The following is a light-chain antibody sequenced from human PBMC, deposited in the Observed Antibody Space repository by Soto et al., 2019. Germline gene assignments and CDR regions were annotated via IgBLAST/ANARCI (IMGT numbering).Light chain of an antibody. CDR3: QHGHNWLLT. V-gene: IGKV3-15*01. CDR2: GAS. J-gene: IGKJ2*01. Sequence: EIVMTQSPATLSLSPGERAALSCRASQSINSELAWSQQKPGQPPRLLIYGASTRGTFVPARFTGSESGSEFNLTISGLKSHDGAVYYCQHGHNWLLTLGQGTRLEI. CDR1: QSINSE.